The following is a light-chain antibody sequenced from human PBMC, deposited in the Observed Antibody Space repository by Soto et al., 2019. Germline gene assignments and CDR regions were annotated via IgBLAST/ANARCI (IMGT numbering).Light chain of an antibody. V-gene: IGLV4-60*02. Sequence: QLVLTQSSSASASLGSSVSLTCTLSSGHSSYIIAWHQQQPGKAPRYLMKLEGSGSYNKGSGVPDRFSGSSAGADRYLTISSLQFEDEADYYCETWDSNTYVFGTGTELTVL. CDR1: SGHSSYI. CDR2: LEGSGSY. CDR3: ETWDSNTYV. J-gene: IGLJ1*01.